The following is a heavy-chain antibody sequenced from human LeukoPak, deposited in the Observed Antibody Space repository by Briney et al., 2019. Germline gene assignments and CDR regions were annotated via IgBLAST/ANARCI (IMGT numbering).Heavy chain of an antibody. CDR2: ISCSSSYI. D-gene: IGHD4-11*01. CDR1: GFTFSTYS. J-gene: IGHJ4*02. Sequence: PGGSLSLSCAASGFTFSTYSMNWVRQATGKGLEWVSFISCSSSYIYYADSVTGRFTISRDNAKNSLYLQMNSLRAEDTAVYYCARDLPPTVTTVTTVDYWGQGTLVTVSS. V-gene: IGHV3-21*01. CDR3: ARDLPPTVTTVTTVDY.